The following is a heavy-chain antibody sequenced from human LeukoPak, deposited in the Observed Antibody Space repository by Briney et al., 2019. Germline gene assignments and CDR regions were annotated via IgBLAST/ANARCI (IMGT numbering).Heavy chain of an antibody. CDR1: GGSISSSSYY. D-gene: IGHD5-12*01. J-gene: IGHJ4*02. CDR3: ARRDIVATIDY. Sequence: SETLSLTCTVSGGSISSSSYYWGWIRQPPGKGLEWIGSIYYSGRTFYNPSLKSRVTISVDPSKNQFSLKLGSVTAADTAVYYCARRDIVATIDYWGQGTLVTVSS. V-gene: IGHV4-39*01. CDR2: IYYSGRT.